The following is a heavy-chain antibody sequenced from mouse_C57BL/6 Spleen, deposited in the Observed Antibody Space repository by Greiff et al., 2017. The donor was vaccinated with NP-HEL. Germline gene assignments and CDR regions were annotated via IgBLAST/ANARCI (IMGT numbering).Heavy chain of an antibody. CDR3: AREDEGTY. J-gene: IGHJ3*01. CDR2: ISSGGSYT. D-gene: IGHD3-3*01. CDR1: GFTFSSYG. Sequence: EVKLMESGGDLVKPGGSLKLSCAASGFTFSSYGMSWVRQTPDKRLEWVATISSGGSYTYYPDSVKGRFTISRDNAKNTLYLQMSSLKSEDTAMYYCAREDEGTYWGQGTLVTVSA. V-gene: IGHV5-6*01.